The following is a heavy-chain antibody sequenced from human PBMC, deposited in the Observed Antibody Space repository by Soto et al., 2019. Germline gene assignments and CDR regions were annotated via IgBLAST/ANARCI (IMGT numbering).Heavy chain of an antibody. CDR2: IFSNDEK. Sequence: SGPTLVNPTETLTLTCTVSGFSLSNARMGVSWIRQPPGKALEWLAHIFSNDEKSYSTSLKSRLTISKDTSKSQVVLTMTNMDPVDTATYYCARIITSWQLVYYYYYMDVWGKGTTVTVSS. D-gene: IGHD6-13*01. CDR3: ARIITSWQLVYYYYYMDV. J-gene: IGHJ6*03. CDR1: GFSLSNARMG. V-gene: IGHV2-26*01.